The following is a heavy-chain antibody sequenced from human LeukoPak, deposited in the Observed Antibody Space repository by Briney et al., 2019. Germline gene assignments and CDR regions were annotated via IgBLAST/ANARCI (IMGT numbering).Heavy chain of an antibody. J-gene: IGHJ4*02. CDR2: IYYMGST. V-gene: IGHV4-59*01. CDR3: VGDKVARMFEY. CDR1: GGSISRYY. Sequence: SETLSLTCMVSGGSISRYYWSWMRQPPGKGLEWMGYIYYMGSTNYNPSIQSRGTISIDTTKSQLSLMLSSVTAADPADGYCVGDKVARMFEYCGQGALVTVSS. D-gene: IGHD6-19*01.